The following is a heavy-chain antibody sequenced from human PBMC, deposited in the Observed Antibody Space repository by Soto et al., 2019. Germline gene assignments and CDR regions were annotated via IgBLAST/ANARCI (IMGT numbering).Heavy chain of an antibody. CDR2: VYYTGST. D-gene: IGHD6-19*01. CDR3: ARSVAVPGAHIDY. V-gene: IGHV4-59*01. J-gene: IGHJ4*02. Sequence: SETLSLTFSVSGGPISCSYWSWIRQSPGKGLEWLGYVYYTGSTNYSPSLRSRVSISVDTSKNEFSLRLSSVTAEDTAVYFCARSVAVPGAHIDYWGQGTQVTVYS. CDR1: GGPISCSY.